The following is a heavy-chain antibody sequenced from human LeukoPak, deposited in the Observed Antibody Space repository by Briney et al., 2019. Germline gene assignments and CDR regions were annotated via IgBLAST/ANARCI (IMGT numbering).Heavy chain of an antibody. CDR3: AKDRVVAAGTTSDYFDY. V-gene: IGHV3-23*01. CDR1: GFTFNIYA. J-gene: IGHJ4*02. Sequence: SGGSLRLSCAASGFTFNIYAMSWVRQAPGKGLEWVSSISGSGGVTYYADSVKGRFTISRDNSKNTLFLQLDSLGAKDTAIYYCAKDRVVAAGTTSDYFDYWGQGTLVTVSS. CDR2: ISGSGGVT. D-gene: IGHD2-15*01.